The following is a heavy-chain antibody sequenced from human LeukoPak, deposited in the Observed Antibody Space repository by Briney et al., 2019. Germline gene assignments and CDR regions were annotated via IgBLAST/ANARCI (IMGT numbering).Heavy chain of an antibody. CDR1: GGSVSSSSYY. D-gene: IGHD6-19*01. V-gene: IGHV4-39*07. CDR2: IYYSGST. J-gene: IGHJ6*03. CDR3: ARASVAAHRTYYYYMDV. Sequence: SETLSLTCTVSGGSVSSSSYYWGWIRQPPGKGLEWIGSIYYSGSTYYNPSLKSRVTISVDTSKNQFSLKLSSVTAADTSVYYCARASVAAHRTYYYYMDVWGKGTTVTISS.